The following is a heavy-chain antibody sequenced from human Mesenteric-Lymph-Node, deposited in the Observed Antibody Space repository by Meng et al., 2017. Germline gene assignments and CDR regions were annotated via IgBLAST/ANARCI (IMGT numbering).Heavy chain of an antibody. Sequence: ASVKVSCKASGYTFTGYYMHWVRQAPGQGLEWMGRINPNSGGTNYAQKFQGRVTMTRDTSISTAYMELSRLRSDDTAVYYCARPTGNSGDYSKQLDYWGQGTLVTVSS. J-gene: IGHJ4*02. D-gene: IGHD4-17*01. CDR2: INPNSGGT. CDR1: GYTFTGYY. V-gene: IGHV1-2*06. CDR3: ARPTGNSGDYSKQLDY.